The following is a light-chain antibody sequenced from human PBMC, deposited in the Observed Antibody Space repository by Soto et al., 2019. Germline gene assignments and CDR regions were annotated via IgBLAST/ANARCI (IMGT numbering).Light chain of an antibody. CDR2: DAS. CDR1: QSITTF. J-gene: IGKJ4*01. CDR3: QQYSTYPLT. V-gene: IGKV1-5*01. Sequence: DIQMTHSPSTLSASIGDRVTITCRASQSITTFLAWYQQKPGKAPQILIYDASKLEPGVPSRLSGGGSGTEFTLTISSLQPDDFATYYCQQYSTYPLTFGGGTKVDIK.